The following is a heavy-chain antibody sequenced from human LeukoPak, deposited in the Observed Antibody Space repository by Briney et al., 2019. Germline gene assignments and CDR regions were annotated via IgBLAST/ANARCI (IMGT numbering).Heavy chain of an antibody. J-gene: IGHJ4*02. CDR3: ARAAYDNSGYLTL. D-gene: IGHD3-22*01. Sequence: GRSLRLSCVASGFTFSSYGMHWVRQAPGKGLEWVAVIWYDGTSKYYADSVKGRFTISRDSPKNTLYLQMNSLRAEDTAVYYCARAAYDNSGYLTLWGQGTLVTVSS. CDR1: GFTFSSYG. V-gene: IGHV3-33*01. CDR2: IWYDGTSK.